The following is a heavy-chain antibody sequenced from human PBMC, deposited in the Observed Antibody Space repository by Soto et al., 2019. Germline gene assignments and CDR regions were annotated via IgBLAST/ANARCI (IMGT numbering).Heavy chain of an antibody. Sequence: SETLSLTCTVSGGSISSGGYYWSWIRQHPGKGLEWIGYIYYSGSTYYNPSLKSRVTISVDTSKNQFSLKLSSVTAADTAVYYCARAVVPADYFDYWGQGTLVTVSS. CDR2: IYYSGST. J-gene: IGHJ4*02. D-gene: IGHD2-2*01. V-gene: IGHV4-31*03. CDR1: GGSISSGGYY. CDR3: ARAVVPADYFDY.